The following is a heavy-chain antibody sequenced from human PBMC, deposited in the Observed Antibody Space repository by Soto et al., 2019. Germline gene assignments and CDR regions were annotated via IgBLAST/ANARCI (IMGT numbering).Heavy chain of an antibody. J-gene: IGHJ4*02. CDR3: ASDRYCSSTSCYEIGMGY. D-gene: IGHD2-2*01. V-gene: IGHV1-18*01. CDR2: ISAYNGNT. CDR1: GYTFTSYG. Sequence: ASVKVSCKASGYTFTSYGISWVRQAPGQGLEWMGWISAYNGNTNYAQKLQGRVTMTTDTSTSTAYMELRSLRSDDTAVYYCASDRYCSSTSCYEIGMGYWGQGTLVTVSS.